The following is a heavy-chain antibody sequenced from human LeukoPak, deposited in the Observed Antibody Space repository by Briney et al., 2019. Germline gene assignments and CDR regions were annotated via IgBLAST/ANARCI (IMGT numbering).Heavy chain of an antibody. J-gene: IGHJ3*02. CDR3: ARQRGGQYEDAFDI. CDR1: GYTFTSSY. V-gene: IGHV1-46*01. CDR2: INPSGGTT. D-gene: IGHD2-8*01. Sequence: ASVKVSCKASGYTFTSSYIHWVRQAPGQGLEWMGIINPSGGTTIYAQRFQGRVTMTRDTSTSTVYMELSSLRSEDTAVYYCARQRGGQYEDAFDIWGQGTVVTVSS.